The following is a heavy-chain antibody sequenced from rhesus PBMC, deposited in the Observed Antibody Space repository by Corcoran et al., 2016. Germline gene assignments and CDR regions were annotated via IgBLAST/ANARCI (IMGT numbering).Heavy chain of an antibody. Sequence: QVQLQESGPGLVKPSETLSLTCAVSGYSISSGYGWSWIRQPPGKGLEWSGYIGCSSCRTNHHPSLESRVTSSKYTSKNQVSLKLSSVTAADTAVYYCARVDWGDRHDAFDFWGQGLRVTVSS. D-gene: IGHD3-34*01. CDR2: IGCSSCRT. V-gene: IGHV4-127*01. CDR3: ARVDWGDRHDAFDF. J-gene: IGHJ3*01. CDR1: GYSISSGYG.